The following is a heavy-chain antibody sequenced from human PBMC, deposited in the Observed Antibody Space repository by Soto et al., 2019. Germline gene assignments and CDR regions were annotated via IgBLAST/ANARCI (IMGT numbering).Heavy chain of an antibody. CDR1: GFSLSSYG. D-gene: IGHD2-8*01. J-gene: IGHJ6*02. CDR2: MSQDATNE. V-gene: IGHV3-30*18. Sequence: PGGSLGLSCAASGFSLSSYGFHWVRHAPGKGHEWVASMSQDATNEQYRDYMKGRLSISRDNLKKKMYMQMHNLRGEETAIYSCADESEYSGGNGYYGLHVWRQGNRVTVSS. CDR3: ADESEYSGGNGYYGLHV.